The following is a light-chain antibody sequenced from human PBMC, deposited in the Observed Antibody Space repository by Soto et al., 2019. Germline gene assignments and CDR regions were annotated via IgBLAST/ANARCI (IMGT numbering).Light chain of an antibody. CDR1: SGSVSTDYY. CDR2: NTN. V-gene: IGLV8-61*01. J-gene: IGLJ3*02. Sequence: QTVVTQEPSFSVSPGRTVTITCGVSSGSVSTDYYPSWYQQTPGQAPRTLIYNTNTRSSGVPDRFSGSILGNKAALTITGAQADDESDYYCALYMGSGIWVFGGGTKLTVL. CDR3: ALYMGSGIWV.